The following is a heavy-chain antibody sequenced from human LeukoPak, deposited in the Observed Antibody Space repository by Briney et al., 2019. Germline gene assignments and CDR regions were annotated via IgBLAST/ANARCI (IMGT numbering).Heavy chain of an antibody. CDR1: GGSISSSNW. CDR2: IYHSGST. D-gene: IGHD6-13*01. V-gene: IGHV4-4*02. J-gene: IGHJ5*02. Sequence: SETLSLTCAVPGGSISSSNWWSWVRQPPGKGLEWIGEIYHSGSTNYNPSLKSRVTISVDKSKNQFSLKLSSVTAADTAVYYCAREISSSWSTYNWFDPWGQGTLVTVSS. CDR3: AREISSSWSTYNWFDP.